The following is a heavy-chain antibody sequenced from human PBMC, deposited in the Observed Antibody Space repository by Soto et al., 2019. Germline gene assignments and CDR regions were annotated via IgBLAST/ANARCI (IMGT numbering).Heavy chain of an antibody. J-gene: IGHJ3*02. CDR3: ARASLRIAAAGTDAYDI. CDR2: IGTAGDT. CDR1: GFTFSSYD. Sequence: EVQLVESEGGLVQPGGSLKVTCAASGFTFSSYDMHWVRQATGKGLEWVSAIGTAGDTYYPGSVKGRFTISRENAKNSLYLQMNSLRAGDTAVYYCARASLRIAAAGTDAYDIWGQGTMVTVSS. D-gene: IGHD6-13*01. V-gene: IGHV3-13*01.